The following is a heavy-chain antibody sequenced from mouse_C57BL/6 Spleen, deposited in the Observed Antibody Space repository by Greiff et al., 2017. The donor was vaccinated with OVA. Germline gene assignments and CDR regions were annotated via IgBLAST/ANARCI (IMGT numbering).Heavy chain of an antibody. D-gene: IGHD1-1*01. CDR1: GYTFTSYW. V-gene: IGHV1-55*01. Sequence: VQLQQPGAELVKPGASVKMSCKASGYTFTSYWITWVKQRPGQGLEWIGDIYPGSGSTNYNEKFKSKATLTVDPSSSTAYMQLSSLTSEDSAVYYCAVTAVVEEPSYAMDYWGQGTSVTVSA. CDR3: AVTAVVEEPSYAMDY. CDR2: IYPGSGST. J-gene: IGHJ4*01.